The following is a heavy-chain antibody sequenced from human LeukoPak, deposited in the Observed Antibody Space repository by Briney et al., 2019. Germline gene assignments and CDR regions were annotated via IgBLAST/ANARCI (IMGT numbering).Heavy chain of an antibody. V-gene: IGHV3-7*01. J-gene: IGHJ4*02. CDR3: ASISSPIDY. CDR1: GFTFSGHW. D-gene: IGHD3-3*02. Sequence: GGSLRLSCAASGFTFSGHWMSWVRQAPGKGLGWVANIKKDGSERYYVDSVKGRFTMSRDNAKNSLYLQMNSLRAEDMAVYYCASISSPIDYWGQGTLVTVSS. CDR2: IKKDGSER.